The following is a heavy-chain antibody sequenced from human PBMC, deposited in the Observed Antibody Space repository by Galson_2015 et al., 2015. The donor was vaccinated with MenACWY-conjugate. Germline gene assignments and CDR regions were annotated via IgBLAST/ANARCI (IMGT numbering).Heavy chain of an antibody. Sequence: SVKVSCKASGYTFTGYYMHWVRQAPGQGLEWMGWINPNSGGTNYAQKFQGRVTMTRDTSTSTAYMELSRLRSDNTAVYYCARSYGSGSYFFGAFDIWGQGTMVTVSS. V-gene: IGHV1-2*02. CDR2: INPNSGGT. CDR3: ARSYGSGSYFFGAFDI. J-gene: IGHJ3*02. D-gene: IGHD3-10*01. CDR1: GYTFTGYY.